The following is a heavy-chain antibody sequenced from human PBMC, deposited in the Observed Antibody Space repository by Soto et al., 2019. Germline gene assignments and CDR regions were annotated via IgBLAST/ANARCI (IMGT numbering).Heavy chain of an antibody. CDR3: ARDNGMAGSFDP. J-gene: IGHJ5*02. CDR2: ITAGSNTI. D-gene: IGHD2-8*01. V-gene: IGHV3-48*02. Sequence: QVVESGGGLVQPGGSLRLSCAASGFTFSAYSMNWARQAPGKGREWVSYITAGSNTIFYADSVKGRFTISRDNAKNSLYLQMNSLRDDDTAVYYCARDNGMAGSFDPWGPGTLVIVSS. CDR1: GFTFSAYS.